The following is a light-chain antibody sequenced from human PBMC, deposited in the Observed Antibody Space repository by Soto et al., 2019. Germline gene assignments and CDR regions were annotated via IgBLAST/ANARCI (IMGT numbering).Light chain of an antibody. V-gene: IGLV2-14*01. CDR2: EDS. CDR3: SSRTTSNPYV. CDR1: SSDIGAYNS. J-gene: IGLJ1*01. Sequence: QSALTQPASVSGSPGQSITISCTGTSSDIGAYNSVSWYQQHPGKAPKLMIYEDSNRPSGVSNRFSASKSGNTASLTISGLQAEDEADYYCSSRTTSNPYVFGTGTKVTVL.